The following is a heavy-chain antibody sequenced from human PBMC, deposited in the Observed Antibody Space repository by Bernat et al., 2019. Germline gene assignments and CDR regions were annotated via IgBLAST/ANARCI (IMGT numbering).Heavy chain of an antibody. CDR2: ISGSGGST. J-gene: IGHJ3*02. D-gene: IGHD1-1*01. CDR1: GFTFSSYA. CDR3: AKDAYNWNEGSVPLDAFDI. Sequence: EVQLLESGGGLVQPGGSLRLSCAASGFTFSSYAMSWVRQAPGKGLAWVSAISGSGGSTYYADSVTGRFTISRDNSTNTLYLQMNSLRAEDTAVYYCAKDAYNWNEGSVPLDAFDIWGQGTMVTVSS. V-gene: IGHV3-23*01.